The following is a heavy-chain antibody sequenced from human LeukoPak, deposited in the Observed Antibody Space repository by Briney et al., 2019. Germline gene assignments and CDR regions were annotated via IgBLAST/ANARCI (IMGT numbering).Heavy chain of an antibody. D-gene: IGHD6-13*01. J-gene: IGHJ5*02. CDR3: ARSGQLVPRWWFDP. V-gene: IGHV1-3*01. Sequence: KFQGRVTITRDTSASTAYMELSSLRSEDTAVYYCARSGQLVPRWWFDPWGQGTLVTVSS.